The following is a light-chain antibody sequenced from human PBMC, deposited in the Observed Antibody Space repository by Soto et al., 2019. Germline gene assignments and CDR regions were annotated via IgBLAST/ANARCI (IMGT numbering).Light chain of an antibody. CDR2: SNN. CDR3: AAWDDSMNAWL. J-gene: IGLJ3*02. Sequence: QSVVTQPPSASGTPGQRVAISCSGSTSNIGRNTVIWYQQLPGTAPKLLIYSNNKRPSGVPDRFSGSKSGTSASLAISGLQSEDEADYYCAAWDDSMNAWLFGGGTKVTVL. CDR1: TSNIGRNT. V-gene: IGLV1-44*01.